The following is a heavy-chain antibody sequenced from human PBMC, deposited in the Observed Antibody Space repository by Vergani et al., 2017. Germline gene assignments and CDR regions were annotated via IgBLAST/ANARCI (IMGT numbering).Heavy chain of an antibody. CDR3: TTGTTVVTREYYYYYSYIDV. V-gene: IGHV3-15*01. D-gene: IGHD4-23*01. CDR1: GFNFQIYW. J-gene: IGHJ6*03. CDR2: IKSKTDGGTT. Sequence: EVLLVESGGDLVQPGGSLRLSCEASGFNFQIYWMGWVRQTAEKGLEWGGRIKSKTDGGTTDYAAPVKGRFTISRDDSKNTLYVQMNSLKTEDTAVYYCTTGTTVVTREYYYYYSYIDVWGKGTTVTVSS.